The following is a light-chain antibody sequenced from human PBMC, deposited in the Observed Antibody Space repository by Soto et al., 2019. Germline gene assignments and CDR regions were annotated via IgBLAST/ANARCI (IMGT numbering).Light chain of an antibody. CDR2: DAS. J-gene: IGKJ2*03. CDR3: QQYNSFAPYS. Sequence: DIQMTQSPSTLSASVGDRVTITCRSSQSISFWLAWYQQKPGKAPKLLIYDASTLYSGVPSRFSGSRSGTEFTLTISSLQPDDFASYYRQQYNSFAPYSFGQGTKLEI. V-gene: IGKV1-5*01. CDR1: QSISFW.